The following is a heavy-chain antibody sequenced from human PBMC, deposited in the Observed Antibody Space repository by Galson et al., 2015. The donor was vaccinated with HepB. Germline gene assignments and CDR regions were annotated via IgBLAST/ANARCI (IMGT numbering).Heavy chain of an antibody. Sequence: SLRLSCAASGFTFSNYNINWVRQAPGKGLEWVSSITSSGGSIYHADSVEGRFTISRDNAKNSLYPQMDSLRAEDTAVYYRARGIRSVYYDSSGYFFDYWGQGTLVTVSS. J-gene: IGHJ4*02. V-gene: IGHV3-21*01. CDR3: ARGIRSVYYDSSGYFFDY. CDR1: GFTFSNYN. CDR2: ITSSGGSI. D-gene: IGHD3-22*01.